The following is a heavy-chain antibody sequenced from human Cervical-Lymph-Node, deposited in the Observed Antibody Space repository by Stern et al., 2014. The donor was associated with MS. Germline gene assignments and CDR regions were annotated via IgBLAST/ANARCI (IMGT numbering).Heavy chain of an antibody. CDR3: ARHGDTSFVY. D-gene: IGHD2-21*02. CDR2: IYYIGTT. Sequence: QVQLEESGPGLVQPSETLSLTCTASGGSISNYYWSWIRQPPGQGLEWIGYIYYIGTTNYNPSLKSRVTISVDTSKNQFSLRLSSVSVADTAVYYCARHGDTSFVYWGQGTLVTISS. CDR1: GGSISNYY. J-gene: IGHJ4*02. V-gene: IGHV4-59*08.